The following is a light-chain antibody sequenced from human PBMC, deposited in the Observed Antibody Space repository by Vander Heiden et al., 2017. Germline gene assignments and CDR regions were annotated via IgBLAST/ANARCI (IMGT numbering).Light chain of an antibody. Sequence: DIQMTQSPSSLSASVGDRVTITCRASQSISSSLNWYQKKPGKAPKHQTYAATSLQSGVPTRFSGSGSGTDFTLTISSLQPEDFATYYCQQSYSTPPYTFGQGTKLEIK. CDR1: QSISSS. CDR3: QQSYSTPPYT. V-gene: IGKV1-39*01. J-gene: IGKJ2*01. CDR2: AAT.